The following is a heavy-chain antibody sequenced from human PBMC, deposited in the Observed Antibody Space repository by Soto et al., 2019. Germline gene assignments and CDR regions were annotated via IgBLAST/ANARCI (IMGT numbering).Heavy chain of an antibody. J-gene: IGHJ5*02. CDR1: GGSISSYY. D-gene: IGHD6-6*01. Sequence: QVQLQESGPGLVKPSETLSLTCTVSGGSISSYYWSWIRQPPGKGLEWIGYIYYSGSTNYNPSLRSRVTISVDTSKNQFSLKLSSVTAADTAVYYCARAARQGGNWFDPRGQGTLVTVSS. CDR2: IYYSGST. V-gene: IGHV4-59*01. CDR3: ARAARQGGNWFDP.